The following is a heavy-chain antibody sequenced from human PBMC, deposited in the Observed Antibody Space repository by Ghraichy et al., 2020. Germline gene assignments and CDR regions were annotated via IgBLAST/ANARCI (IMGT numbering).Heavy chain of an antibody. J-gene: IGHJ4*02. V-gene: IGHV3-43D*04. Sequence: GESLNITCAASGFTFDDYAMHWVRQAPGKGLEWVSLISWDGGSTYYADSVKGRFTISRDNSKNSLYLQMNSLRAEDTALYYCAKDDDSSGYYPHFDYWGQGTLVTVSS. CDR1: GFTFDDYA. D-gene: IGHD3-22*01. CDR3: AKDDDSSGYYPHFDY. CDR2: ISWDGGST.